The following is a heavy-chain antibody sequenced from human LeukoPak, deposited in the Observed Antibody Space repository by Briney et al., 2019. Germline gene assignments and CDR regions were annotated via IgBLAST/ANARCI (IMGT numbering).Heavy chain of an antibody. Sequence: ASVKVSCKASGYTFTNYGISWVRQAPGQGLEWMGWISPYNGNTNYAQKLQGRVTMTTDTSTSTAYMELRSLRSDDTAVYYCARVKAVAGTGDDYYYYGMDVWGQGTTVTVSS. J-gene: IGHJ6*02. V-gene: IGHV1-18*01. D-gene: IGHD6-19*01. CDR2: ISPYNGNT. CDR3: ARVKAVAGTGDDYYYYGMDV. CDR1: GYTFTNYG.